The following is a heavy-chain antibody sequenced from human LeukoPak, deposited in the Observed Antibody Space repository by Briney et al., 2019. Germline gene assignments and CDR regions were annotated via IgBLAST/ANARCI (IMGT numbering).Heavy chain of an antibody. D-gene: IGHD6-19*01. J-gene: IGHJ6*02. Sequence: SETLSLTCAVYGGSFSGYYWSWIRQPPGKGLEWIGEVNHSGSTNYNPSLKSRVTISVDTSKNQFSLKLSSVTAADTAVYYCARGTGYSSGWDTTYYYYYGMDVWGQGTTVTVSS. CDR2: VNHSGST. CDR3: ARGTGYSSGWDTTYYYYYGMDV. CDR1: GGSFSGYY. V-gene: IGHV4-34*01.